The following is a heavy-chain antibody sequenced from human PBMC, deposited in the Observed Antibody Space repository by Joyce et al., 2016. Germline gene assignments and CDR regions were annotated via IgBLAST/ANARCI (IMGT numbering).Heavy chain of an antibody. CDR1: GFPFSSNG. V-gene: IGHV3-30*18. Sequence: QVQLVESGGGVVQPGRSLRLSCAASGFPFSSNGMHWVRQAPGKGLEWVAVKSNEGTNRYYGDSVKGRFTISRDNSKSTLYLQMNSLRAEDTAVYYCAKRRGYGSDYFDYWGQGTLVTVSS. CDR2: KSNEGTNR. D-gene: IGHD5-18*01. CDR3: AKRRGYGSDYFDY. J-gene: IGHJ4*02.